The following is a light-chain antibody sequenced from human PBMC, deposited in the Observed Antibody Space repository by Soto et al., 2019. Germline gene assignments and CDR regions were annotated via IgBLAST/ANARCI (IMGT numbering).Light chain of an antibody. J-gene: IGKJ3*01. V-gene: IGKV1-5*01. CDR3: HQYNSFST. Sequence: DIQMTQSPSTLSASVGDRVTITCRASQSISSWLAWYQQKPGKAPKLLLYDASTLEGGGPSRFSGSGSGTEFTLTISSLQHDDSATYYCHQYNSFSTFGPGTKVEIK. CDR2: DAS. CDR1: QSISSW.